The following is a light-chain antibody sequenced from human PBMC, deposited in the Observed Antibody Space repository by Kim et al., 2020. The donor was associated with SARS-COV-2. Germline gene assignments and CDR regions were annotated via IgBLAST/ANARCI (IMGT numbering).Light chain of an antibody. CDR2: AAS. V-gene: IGKV1-39*01. J-gene: IGKJ1*01. CDR3: QQSYSNPQT. CDR1: QTISSY. Sequence: ASIGDRVTITGRASQTISSYLNWYQQKPGEAPKLLIYAASSLQSGVPSRFSGSGPGTDFTLTISDLQPEDFGTYYCQQSYSNPQTFGQGTKVDIK.